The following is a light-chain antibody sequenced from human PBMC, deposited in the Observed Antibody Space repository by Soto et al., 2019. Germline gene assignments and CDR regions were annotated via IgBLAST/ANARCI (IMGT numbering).Light chain of an antibody. CDR1: QSVKNY. CDR2: WAS. Sequence: DIVMTQSPDSLAVSLGERATINCKSSQSVKNYLAWYQQKPGQPPKLLIYWASTRESGVPDRFSGSGSGTDFTLTISSLQAEDVAVYYCQQYYTTPFTFGPGPKVDIK. CDR3: QQYYTTPFT. J-gene: IGKJ3*01. V-gene: IGKV4-1*01.